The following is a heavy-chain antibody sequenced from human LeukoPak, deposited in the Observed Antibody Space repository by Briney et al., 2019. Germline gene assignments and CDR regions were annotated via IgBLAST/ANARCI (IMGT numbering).Heavy chain of an antibody. V-gene: IGHV4-59*01. J-gene: IGHJ4*02. Sequence: SETPSLACTVSGGSISNYYWSWIRQPPGKGLEWIGYIYYSGTTNHNPSLKSRVTISVDTSKNQFSLKLNSVTAADTAVYYCARGVYIAAAQYGYWGQGTLVTVSS. CDR1: GGSISNYY. D-gene: IGHD6-13*01. CDR2: IYYSGTT. CDR3: ARGVYIAAAQYGY.